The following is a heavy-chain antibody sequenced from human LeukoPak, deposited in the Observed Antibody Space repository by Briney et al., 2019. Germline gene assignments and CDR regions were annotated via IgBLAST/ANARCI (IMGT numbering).Heavy chain of an antibody. Sequence: GGSLRLSCAASGFTFHDYAMHWVRQAPGKGLEWISYISSSSSTIYYADSVKGRFTISRDNAENSLYLQMNSLRAEDTAVYYCARNHRIMITFGGVIVPDAFDIWGQGTMVTVSS. D-gene: IGHD3-16*02. V-gene: IGHV3-48*04. CDR3: ARNHRIMITFGGVIVPDAFDI. CDR2: ISSSSSTI. J-gene: IGHJ3*02. CDR1: GFTFHDYA.